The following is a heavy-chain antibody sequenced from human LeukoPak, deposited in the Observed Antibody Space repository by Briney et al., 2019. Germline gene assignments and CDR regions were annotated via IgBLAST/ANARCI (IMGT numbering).Heavy chain of an antibody. J-gene: IGHJ5*02. Sequence: PSETLSLTCTVSGDSISSYYWSWIRQPPGKGLEWIGYIYYSGSTNYNPSLKGRVTISVDTSKNQFSLKLSSVTAADTAVYYCARLYYDSSRYPNWFDPWGQGTLVTVSS. CDR3: ARLYYDSSRYPNWFDP. V-gene: IGHV4-59*08. D-gene: IGHD3-22*01. CDR1: GDSISSYY. CDR2: IYYSGST.